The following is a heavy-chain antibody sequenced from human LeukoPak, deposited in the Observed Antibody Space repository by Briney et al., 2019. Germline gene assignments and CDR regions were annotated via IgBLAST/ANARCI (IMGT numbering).Heavy chain of an antibody. CDR3: ARGSRQYNWFDP. CDR2: MNPNSGNT. V-gene: IGHV1-8*01. CDR1: GYTFTSYD. J-gene: IGHJ5*02. Sequence: AASVKVSCKASGYTFTSYDINWVRQATGQGLEWMGWMNPNSGNTGYAQKFQGRVTMTRNTSISTAYMELSSLRSEGTAVYYCARGSRQYNWFDPWGQGTLVTVSS.